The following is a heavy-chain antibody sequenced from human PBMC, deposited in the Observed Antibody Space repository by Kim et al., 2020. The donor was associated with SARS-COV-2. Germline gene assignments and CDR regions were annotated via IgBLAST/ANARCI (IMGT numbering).Heavy chain of an antibody. V-gene: IGHV4-59*08. CDR1: GGSISSYY. Sequence: SETLSLTCTVSGGSISSYYWSWIRQPPGKGLEWIGYIYYSGSTNYNPSLKSRVTISVDTSKNQFSLKLSSVTAADTAVYYCERGYDFWSGYYYYGMDVWGQGTTVTVSS. CDR3: ERGYDFWSGYYYYGMDV. D-gene: IGHD3-3*01. J-gene: IGHJ6*02. CDR2: IYYSGST.